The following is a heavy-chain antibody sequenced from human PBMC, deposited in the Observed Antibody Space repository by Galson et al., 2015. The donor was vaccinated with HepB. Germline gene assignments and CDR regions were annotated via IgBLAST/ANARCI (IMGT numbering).Heavy chain of an antibody. V-gene: IGHV4-39*02. Sequence: ETLFLTCTVSGGSISSRNYYWSWIRQPPGKGLEWMGSINYSGKTYYKPSLKSRITISVDTSRDQFSLEVRSVTAADTAVYFYTREEDSSSAHWGQGTLVTVSS. CDR1: GGSISSRNYY. CDR2: INYSGKT. CDR3: TREEDSSSAH. J-gene: IGHJ4*02. D-gene: IGHD3-22*01.